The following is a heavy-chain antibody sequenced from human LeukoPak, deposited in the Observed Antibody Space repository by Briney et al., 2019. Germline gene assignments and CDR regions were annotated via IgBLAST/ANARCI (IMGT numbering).Heavy chain of an antibody. D-gene: IGHD6-13*01. V-gene: IGHV3-72*01. Sequence: PGGSLRLSCAASGFTFSGHYMDWVRQAPGKGLEWVGRTRNKANSYTTEYAASVKGRFTISRDDSKNSLYLQMNSLKTEDTAVYYCARGFIAAAGTGLYYYYYYYMDVWGKGTTVTVSS. J-gene: IGHJ6*03. CDR1: GFTFSGHY. CDR3: ARGFIAAAGTGLYYYYYYYMDV. CDR2: TRNKANSYTT.